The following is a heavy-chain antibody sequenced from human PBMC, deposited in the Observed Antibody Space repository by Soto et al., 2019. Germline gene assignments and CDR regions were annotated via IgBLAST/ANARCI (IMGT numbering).Heavy chain of an antibody. V-gene: IGHV4-30-4*01. CDR2: IFYSGDT. CDR3: ATVTGNAFAN. CDR1: VGSISSGGYY. D-gene: IGHD1-20*01. J-gene: IGHJ3*02. Sequence: PSETLSLTCAFSVGSISSGGYYCSWIRQPPGKGLEWIGYIFYSGDTYYSPSLQSRVSILVDTSKNQFSPKLSSVTAADTAVYYCATVTGNAFANWGQGTMGTVSS.